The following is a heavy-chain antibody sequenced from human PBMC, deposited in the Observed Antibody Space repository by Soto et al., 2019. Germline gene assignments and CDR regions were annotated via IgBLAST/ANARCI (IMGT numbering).Heavy chain of an antibody. V-gene: IGHV5-51*01. CDR3: VRPDSNGYYAY. CDR1: GYSFTTYW. Sequence: GESLKISCKGSGYSFTTYWVAWVRQMPRKGLEWMGIVNPGDSDTRYSPSFQGQVTVSADKSISTAYLHWSSLKASDTAMYYCVRPDSNGYYAYWGQGTLVTVSS. J-gene: IGHJ4*02. D-gene: IGHD3-22*01. CDR2: VNPGDSDT.